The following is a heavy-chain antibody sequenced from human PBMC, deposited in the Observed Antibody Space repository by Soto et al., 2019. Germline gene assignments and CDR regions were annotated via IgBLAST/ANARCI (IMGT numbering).Heavy chain of an antibody. CDR2: ISSSGSTI. CDR3: ARDRSPAGYPFSPPYYYYGMDV. V-gene: IGHV3-48*03. D-gene: IGHD5-18*01. CDR1: GFSFSSYE. J-gene: IGHJ6*02. Sequence: XVCLRLSCAACGFSFSSYEMNWVRQAPGKGLEWVSYISSSGSTIYYADSVKGRFTISRDNAKNSLYLQMNSLRAEDTAVYYCARDRSPAGYPFSPPYYYYGMDVCGQRTTVTVSS.